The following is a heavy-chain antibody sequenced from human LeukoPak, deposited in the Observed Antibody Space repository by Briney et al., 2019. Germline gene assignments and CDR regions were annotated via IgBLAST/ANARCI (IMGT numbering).Heavy chain of an antibody. D-gene: IGHD3-10*01. V-gene: IGHV4-59*01. CDR2: IYYSGST. J-gene: IGHJ5*02. Sequence: PSETLSLTCTVSGGSISSYYWSWIRQPPGKGLEWIGYIYYSGSTNYNPSLKSRVTISVDTSKNQFSLKLSSVTAVDTAVYYCARVTHYYGSGSYLLDPWGQGTLVTVSS. CDR3: ARVTHYYGSGSYLLDP. CDR1: GGSISSYY.